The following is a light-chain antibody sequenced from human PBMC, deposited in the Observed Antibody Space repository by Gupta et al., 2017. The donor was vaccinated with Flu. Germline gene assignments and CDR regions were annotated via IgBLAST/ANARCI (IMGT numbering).Light chain of an antibody. Sequence: SYALSQPPSVFVVPGQTARRTCGGNNIGSKSVHWYQQKPGQAPEVVIYDDRDRPSGIPERFSGSNSGNTATLAINRVGAGDEADYYCQVWDGGRDDSGLFGGGTKLTVL. V-gene: IGLV3-21*02. CDR2: DDR. CDR1: NIGSKS. J-gene: IGLJ2*01. CDR3: QVWDGGRDDSGL.